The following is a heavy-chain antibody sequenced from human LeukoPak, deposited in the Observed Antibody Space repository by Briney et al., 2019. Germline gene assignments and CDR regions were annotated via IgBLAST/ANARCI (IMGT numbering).Heavy chain of an antibody. CDR2: VSHDGTYE. CDR1: GFSISSYA. V-gene: IGHV3-30*04. D-gene: IGHD4-17*01. J-gene: IGHJ3*02. Sequence: PGRSLRLSCVASGFSISSYAMHWVRQAPGKGLEWVAVVSHDGTYEYYADSVKGRLTISRDISKNTLYLQMNSLRAEDTAVYYCAREVTTVTVKRAFDIWGHGTMVTVSS. CDR3: AREVTTVTVKRAFDI.